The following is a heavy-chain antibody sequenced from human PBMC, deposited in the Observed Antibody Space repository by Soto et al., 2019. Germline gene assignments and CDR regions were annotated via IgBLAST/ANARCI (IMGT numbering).Heavy chain of an antibody. CDR2: ISAYNGNT. J-gene: IGHJ6*03. D-gene: IGHD2-2*01. Sequence: ASVKVSCKASGYTFTSYGISWVRQAPGQGLEWMGWISAYNGNTNYAQKLQGRVTMTTDTSTSTAYMELRSLRSDDTAVYYCARTIVVVPAAKNQNYYMDVWGKGTTVTVSS. CDR1: GYTFTSYG. CDR3: ARTIVVVPAAKNQNYYMDV. V-gene: IGHV1-18*01.